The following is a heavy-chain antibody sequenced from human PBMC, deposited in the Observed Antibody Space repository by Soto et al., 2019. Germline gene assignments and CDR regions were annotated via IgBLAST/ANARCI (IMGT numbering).Heavy chain of an antibody. CDR3: AKDQVVVVVAAYFDP. CDR2: ISGSGGST. J-gene: IGHJ5*02. V-gene: IGHV3-23*01. D-gene: IGHD2-15*01. Sequence: PGGSLRLSCAASGSTFSSYAMSWVRQAPGKGLEWVSAISGSGGSTYYADSVKGRFTISRDNSKNTLYLQMNSLRAEDTAVYYCAKDQVVVVVAAYFDPWGQGTLVTVSS. CDR1: GSTFSSYA.